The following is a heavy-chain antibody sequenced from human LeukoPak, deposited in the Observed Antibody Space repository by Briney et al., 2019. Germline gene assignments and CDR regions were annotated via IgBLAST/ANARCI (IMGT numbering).Heavy chain of an antibody. V-gene: IGHV4-59*07. CDR1: GGSLSRYY. Sequence: PSVGLSLPCTVCGGSLSRYYRRWIRPPPGKGLEWIGYIYFIGSTNYNPSLKSRVTISVDTSKIQFSLKLSSVTAADTAVYYCARVLGGLDYWGQGTRVTVSS. D-gene: IGHD3-3*02. CDR3: ARVLGGLDY. J-gene: IGHJ4*02. CDR2: IYFIGST.